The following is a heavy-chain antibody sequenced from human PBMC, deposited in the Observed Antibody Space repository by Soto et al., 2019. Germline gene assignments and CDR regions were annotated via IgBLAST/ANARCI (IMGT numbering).Heavy chain of an antibody. Sequence: GASVKVSCKASGYTFTGYYMHWVRQAPGQGLEWMGWINPNSGGTSYAQKFQGRVTMTRDTSISTAYMELSRLRSADTAVYYCARFQLDYYYYGMDGWGQGTTVTVSS. J-gene: IGHJ6*02. CDR1: GYTFTGYY. V-gene: IGHV1-2*02. CDR3: ARFQLDYYYYGMDG. CDR2: INPNSGGT.